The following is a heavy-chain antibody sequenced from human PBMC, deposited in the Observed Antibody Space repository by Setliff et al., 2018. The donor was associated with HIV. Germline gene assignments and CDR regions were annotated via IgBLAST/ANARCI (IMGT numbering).Heavy chain of an antibody. V-gene: IGHV4-39*07. CDR2: IYFSGST. J-gene: IGHJ5*02. CDR1: GGSISSSGYY. CDR3: AGVRVASTRWFDP. D-gene: IGHD2-15*01. Sequence: SETLSLTCTVSGGSISSSGYYWGWIRQPPGKGLEWIWSIYFSGSTSYNPSLKSRVTLSADTSKNQFSLKLSSVTAADTAVYYCAGVRVASTRWFDPWGQGTLVTVSS.